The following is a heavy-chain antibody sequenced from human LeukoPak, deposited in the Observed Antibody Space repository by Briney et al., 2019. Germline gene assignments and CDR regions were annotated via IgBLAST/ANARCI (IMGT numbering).Heavy chain of an antibody. CDR2: VYYSGNT. D-gene: IGHD1-14*01. J-gene: IGHJ6*03. Sequence: PSETLSLTCTVSGGSISSSSYYWDWIRQPPGKGLEWIGSVYYSGNTYYNPSLKSRVTISVDTSKNQFSLKVSSVTAADTAVYYCARGPYHTGGYMDVWGKGTTVTVSS. CDR3: ARGPYHTGGYMDV. V-gene: IGHV4-39*07. CDR1: GGSISSSSYY.